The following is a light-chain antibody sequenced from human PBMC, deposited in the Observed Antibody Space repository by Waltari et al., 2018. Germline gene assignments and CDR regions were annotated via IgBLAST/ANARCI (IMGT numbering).Light chain of an antibody. J-gene: IGLJ2*01. Sequence: QSALTQPRSVSGSPGQSVTISCTGPSSDVGGYNYVSWYQQHPGTAPKLMIYEVSKRPSGVPDRFSGSKSGNTASLTISGLQAEDEADYYCCSYAGSYTVVFGGGTKLTVL. V-gene: IGLV2-11*01. CDR2: EVS. CDR3: CSYAGSYTVV. CDR1: SSDVGGYNY.